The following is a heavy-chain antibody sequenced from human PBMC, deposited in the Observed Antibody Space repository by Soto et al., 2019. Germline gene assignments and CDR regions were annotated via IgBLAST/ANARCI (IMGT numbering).Heavy chain of an antibody. CDR2: IDTNGDT. CDR1: GDSLRRGFHH. D-gene: IGHD2-8*01. V-gene: IGHV4-31*03. Sequence: QVQLQESGSGLLKPSQTLSLDCSVSGDSLRRGFHHWSWIRQTPGKGLQLIGYIDTNGDTHYDPELRNRLNMSIVTTESRFSLKVTSVTAADTAVYYCARGTVYYCPNDKCGFFFDHWGQGALVTVTS. J-gene: IGHJ4*02. CDR3: ARGTVYYCPNDKCGFFFDH.